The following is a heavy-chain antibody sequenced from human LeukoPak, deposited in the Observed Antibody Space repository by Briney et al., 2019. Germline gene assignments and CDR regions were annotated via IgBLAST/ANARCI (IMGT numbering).Heavy chain of an antibody. CDR2: ISYDGSNK. V-gene: IGHV3-30*18. Sequence: GGSLRLSCAASGFTFSSYGMHWVRQAPGKGLEWVAVISYDGSNKYYADSVKGRFTISRDNSKNTPYLQMNSLRAEDTAVYYCAKIFAYYGSGSYYNDYWGQGTLVTVSS. CDR3: AKIFAYYGSGSYYNDY. J-gene: IGHJ4*02. D-gene: IGHD3-10*01. CDR1: GFTFSSYG.